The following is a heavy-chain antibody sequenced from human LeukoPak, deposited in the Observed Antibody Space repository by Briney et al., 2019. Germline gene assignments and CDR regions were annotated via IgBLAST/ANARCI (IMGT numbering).Heavy chain of an antibody. CDR1: GYTFTRFG. CDR3: ARGPEGFDWLPRVDP. J-gene: IGHJ5*02. CDR2: ISAYNGNT. V-gene: IGHV1-18*04. Sequence: ASVKVSCKASGYTFTRFGICWVRQAPGQGLEWMGRISAYNGNTNYAQRLQGRVTMTTDTSTSTAYMELRSLRSDDTAVYYCARGPEGFDWLPRVDPWGQGTLVTVSS. D-gene: IGHD3-9*01.